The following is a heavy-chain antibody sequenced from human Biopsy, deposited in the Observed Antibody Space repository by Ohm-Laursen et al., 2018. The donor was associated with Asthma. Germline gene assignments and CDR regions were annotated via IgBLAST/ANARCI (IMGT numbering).Heavy chain of an antibody. D-gene: IGHD6-13*01. CDR3: SRDTLGYYFDI. Sequence: SLRLSCAASGTHFGSYNMHWARQAPGKGLEWVAVITFDGSTQHYGDSVKGRFTISRDNSKNMLFLQMNSLRAGDTAVYYCSRDTLGYYFDIWGQGTQVTVSS. V-gene: IGHV3-30-3*01. J-gene: IGHJ4*02. CDR2: ITFDGSTQ. CDR1: GTHFGSYN.